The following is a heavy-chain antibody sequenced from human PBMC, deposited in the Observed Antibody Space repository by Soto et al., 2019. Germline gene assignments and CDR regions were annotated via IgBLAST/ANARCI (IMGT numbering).Heavy chain of an antibody. CDR3: AREFKGDIVVVAAARGTYFSS. CDR1: GFIFSDYF. V-gene: IGHV3-11*01. J-gene: IGHJ4*02. Sequence: GESLKISCAASGFIFSDYFMSWIRQAPGKGLEWVSYISSSGSTTYYADSVRGRFTISRDNAKNSLILQMNSLRAEDTAVYYCAREFKGDIVVVAAARGTYFSSWGQGTLVTVSS. D-gene: IGHD2-15*01. CDR2: ISSSGSTT.